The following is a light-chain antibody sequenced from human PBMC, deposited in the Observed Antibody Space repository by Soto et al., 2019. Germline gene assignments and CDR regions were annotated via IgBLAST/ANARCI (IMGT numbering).Light chain of an antibody. CDR1: SSDVGGYNY. Sequence: QSVLTQPASVSGSPGQSITFSCTGTSSDVGGYNYVSWYQQHPGRAPKLMIYDVSNRPSGVSNRFSGSMSDNTASLTISGLQAEDEADYYCCSYTRSSTLVFGGGTKLTVL. V-gene: IGLV2-14*01. CDR3: CSYTRSSTLV. CDR2: DVS. J-gene: IGLJ3*02.